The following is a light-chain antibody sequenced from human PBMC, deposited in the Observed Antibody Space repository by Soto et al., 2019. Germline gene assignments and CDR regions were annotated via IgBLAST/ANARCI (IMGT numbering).Light chain of an antibody. CDR1: QRVSSTR. V-gene: IGKV3-20*01. Sequence: EIVLTQSPGTLSLSPGERATLSCRASQRVSSTRLAWYQQKPGQAPRLLIYGAATRAAGIADRFSGSGSGADFTLTISRLEPEDSAVYFCHQHGDSITCGQGTRLDI. CDR3: HQHGDSIT. CDR2: GAA. J-gene: IGKJ5*01.